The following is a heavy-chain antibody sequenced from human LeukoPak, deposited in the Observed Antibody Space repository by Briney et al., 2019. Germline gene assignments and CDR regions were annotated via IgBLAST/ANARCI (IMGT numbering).Heavy chain of an antibody. J-gene: IGHJ4*02. D-gene: IGHD3/OR15-3a*01. V-gene: IGHV4-39*01. Sequence: SETLSLTCAVSGDSVGSSSFFWGWIRQPPGGGLEWIGSIYDNANTYYSASLRSRLTMSVDVSKNQISLKLSSVTAADTAVYYCARQAPPDWLVTLYFDYWGQRTQVSVAS. CDR2: IYDNANT. CDR3: ARQAPPDWLVTLYFDY. CDR1: GDSVGSSSFF.